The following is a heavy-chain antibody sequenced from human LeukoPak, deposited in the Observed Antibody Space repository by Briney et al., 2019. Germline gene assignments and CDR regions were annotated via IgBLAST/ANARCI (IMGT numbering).Heavy chain of an antibody. CDR1: GSTFGDYA. J-gene: IGHJ5*02. Sequence: PGGSLRLSCTASGSTFGDYAMSWVRQAPGKGLEWVGFIGSKAYGGTTEYAASVKGRFTISRDDSKSIAYLQMNSLKTEDTAVYYCTRDVVVVAATPDNWFDPWGQGTLVTVSS. CDR3: TRDVVVVAATPDNWFDP. V-gene: IGHV3-49*04. D-gene: IGHD2-15*01. CDR2: IGSKAYGGTT.